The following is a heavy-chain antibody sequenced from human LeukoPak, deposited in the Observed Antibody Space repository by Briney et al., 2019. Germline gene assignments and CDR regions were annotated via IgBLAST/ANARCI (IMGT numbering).Heavy chain of an antibody. CDR3: ARDGGSYDY. CDR1: GFTFSSYA. Sequence: GGSLALSCAASGFTFSSYAMRLVRMAPGKGLEWMAVISYDGSNEYYADSVKGRFTISRDNSKNPLYLQMNSLRAEDTAVYYCARDGGSYDYWGQGTLVTVSS. V-gene: IGHV3-30-3*01. CDR2: ISYDGSNE. J-gene: IGHJ4*02. D-gene: IGHD1-26*01.